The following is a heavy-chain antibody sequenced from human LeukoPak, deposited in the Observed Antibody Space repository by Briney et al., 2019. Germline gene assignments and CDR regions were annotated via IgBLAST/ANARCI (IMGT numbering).Heavy chain of an antibody. J-gene: IGHJ6*03. CDR2: IYYSGST. CDR1: GGSISSSNYY. V-gene: IGHV4-39*01. CDR3: ASVRRGFGESSKYYAYYYMGV. Sequence: SETLSLTCTVSGGSISSSNYYWGWIRQPPGKGLEWIGNIYYSGSTYYNPSLKSRVTISLDTSKNQFSLKLSSVTAADTAVYYCASVRRGFGESSKYYAYYYMGVWGKGTTVTISS. D-gene: IGHD3-10*01.